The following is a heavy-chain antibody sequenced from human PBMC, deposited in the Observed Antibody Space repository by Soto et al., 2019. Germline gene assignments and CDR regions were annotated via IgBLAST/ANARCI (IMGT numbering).Heavy chain of an antibody. Sequence: GGSLRLSCAASGFTFSSYSMNWVRQAPGKGLEWVSYISSSSSTIYYADSVKGRFTISRDNAKNSLYLQMNSLRDEDTAVYYCARTTYYYDSSGYYLFDYWGQGTLVTVSS. V-gene: IGHV3-48*02. CDR1: GFTFSSYS. CDR3: ARTTYYYDSSGYYLFDY. CDR2: ISSSSSTI. J-gene: IGHJ4*02. D-gene: IGHD3-22*01.